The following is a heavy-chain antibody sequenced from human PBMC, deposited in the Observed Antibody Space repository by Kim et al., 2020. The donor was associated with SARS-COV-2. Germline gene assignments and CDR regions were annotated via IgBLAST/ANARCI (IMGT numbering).Heavy chain of an antibody. CDR1: GFTFSSYS. Sequence: GGSLRLSCAASGFTFSSYSMNWVRQAPGKGLEWVSSISSSSSYIYYADSVKGRFTISRDNAKNSLYLQMNSLRAEDTAVYYCARDKQLAGATTFDYWGQGTLVTVSS. J-gene: IGHJ4*02. V-gene: IGHV3-21*01. CDR3: ARDKQLAGATTFDY. CDR2: ISSSSSYI. D-gene: IGHD1-26*01.